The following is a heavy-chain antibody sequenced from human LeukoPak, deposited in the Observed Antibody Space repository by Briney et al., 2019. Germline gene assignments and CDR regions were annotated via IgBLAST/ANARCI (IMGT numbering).Heavy chain of an antibody. V-gene: IGHV4-59*11. CDR3: AGTGIAAAGTIDY. J-gene: IGHJ4*02. CDR2: VSDSGST. CDR1: GGSISSHY. Sequence: SETLSLTCTVSGGSISSHYWSWIRQPPGKGLEWIGYVSDSGSTNYNPSLKSRVTVSVDTSKDQFSLKLTSVTAADTAVYYCAGTGIAAAGTIDYWGQGTLVTVSS. D-gene: IGHD6-13*01.